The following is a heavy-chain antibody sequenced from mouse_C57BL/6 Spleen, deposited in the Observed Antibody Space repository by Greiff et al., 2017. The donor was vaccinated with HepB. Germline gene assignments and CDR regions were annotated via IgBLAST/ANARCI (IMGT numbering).Heavy chain of an antibody. J-gene: IGHJ2*01. Sequence: QVQLKQPGAELVKPGASVKLSCKASGYTFTSYWMHWVKQRPGQGLEWIGMIHPNSGSTNYNEKFKSKATLTVAKSSSTAYMQLSSLTSEDSAVYYWAGITTVVARYYFDYWGQGTTLTVSS. CDR2: IHPNSGST. D-gene: IGHD1-1*01. V-gene: IGHV1-64*01. CDR3: AGITTVVARYYFDY. CDR1: GYTFTSYW.